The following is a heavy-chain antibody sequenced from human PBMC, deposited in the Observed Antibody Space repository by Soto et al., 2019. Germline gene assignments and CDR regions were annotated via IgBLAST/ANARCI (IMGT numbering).Heavy chain of an antibody. J-gene: IGHJ3*02. CDR3: AREAAGFDI. V-gene: IGHV3-53*02. Sequence: EMQLVETGGGLIQPGGSLRLSCAASGFTVSEDHMSWVRQAPGKGPEWVSVIYYGGTTYYADSVQGRFTNSRDKSKNTLYLQMNDLRADDTAVYYCAREAAGFDIWGQGTMVTVSS. CDR2: IYYGGTT. CDR1: GFTVSEDH.